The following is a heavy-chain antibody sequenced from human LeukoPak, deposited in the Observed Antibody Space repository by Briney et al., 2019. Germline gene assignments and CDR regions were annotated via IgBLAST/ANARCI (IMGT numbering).Heavy chain of an antibody. Sequence: ASVNVSCKATSRISRVRQAPGKGLEWMGWIGTYGGDTYYAQKFQGRITVTTDTSTSTVYMELRNLRSDDTAVYYCARDLWNFYDDSGYNRDFDSWGQGTLVTVSS. CDR3: ARDLWNFYDDSGYNRDFDS. V-gene: IGHV1-18*01. J-gene: IGHJ4*02. CDR2: IGTYGGDT. CDR1: TSR. D-gene: IGHD3-22*01.